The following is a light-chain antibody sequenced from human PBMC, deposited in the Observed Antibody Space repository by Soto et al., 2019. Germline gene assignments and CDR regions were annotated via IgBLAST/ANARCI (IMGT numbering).Light chain of an antibody. Sequence: ENVLTQSPATLSLSPGERATLSCRASQSVSSSYLAWYQQKPGQAPRLLIYAASTRATGIPARFSGSGSGTEFTLTISSLQSEDFAVYYCQQYNNWPPWTFGQGTKVDIK. CDR3: QQYNNWPPWT. J-gene: IGKJ1*01. CDR2: AAS. V-gene: IGKV3-15*01. CDR1: QSVSSSY.